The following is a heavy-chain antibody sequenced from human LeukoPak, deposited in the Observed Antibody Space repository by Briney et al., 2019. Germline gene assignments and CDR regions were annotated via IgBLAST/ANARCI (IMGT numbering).Heavy chain of an antibody. CDR2: INPSGGST. Sequence: ASVKVSCKASGYTFTSYNMHWVRHAPGQGLERVGIINPSGGSTSYAQKFQGRVTMTRDTSTSTVYMELSSLRSEDTAVYYCARDPLYYYDSSGYYGNNWFDPWGQGTLVTVSS. V-gene: IGHV1-46*01. CDR3: ARDPLYYYDSSGYYGNNWFDP. CDR1: GYTFTSYN. J-gene: IGHJ5*02. D-gene: IGHD3-22*01.